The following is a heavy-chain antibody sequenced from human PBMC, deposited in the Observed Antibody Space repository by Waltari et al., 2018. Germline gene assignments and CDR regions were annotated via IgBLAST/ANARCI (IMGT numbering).Heavy chain of an antibody. D-gene: IGHD2-21*01. CDR1: GFTFSSSA. J-gene: IGHJ4*02. CDR3: TKDRVVATVARSYDY. V-gene: IGHV3-23*01. Sequence: EVQLLESGGDLVQPGGSLRLSCAASGFTFSSSAMGWVRPAPGKRLEWVSVINDAGTPYYADSVKGRFTISRDNSKNTLYLQMNSLRPEDTAVYFCTKDRVVATVARSYDYWGQGTLVTVSS. CDR2: INDAGTP.